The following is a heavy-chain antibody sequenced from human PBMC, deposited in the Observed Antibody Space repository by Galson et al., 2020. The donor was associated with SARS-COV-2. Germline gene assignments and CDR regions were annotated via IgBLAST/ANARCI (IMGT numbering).Heavy chain of an antibody. Sequence: GSLRLSCAASGFTFSSYAMHWVRQAPGKGLEWVAVISYDGSNKYYADSVKGRFTISRDNSKNTLYLQMNSLRAEDTAVYYCAKEGIDCSSTSCYEGWVYYYYGMDVWGQGTTVTVSS. D-gene: IGHD2-2*01. CDR1: GFTFSSYA. V-gene: IGHV3-30*04. CDR3: AKEGIDCSSTSCYEGWVYYYYGMDV. CDR2: ISYDGSNK. J-gene: IGHJ6*02.